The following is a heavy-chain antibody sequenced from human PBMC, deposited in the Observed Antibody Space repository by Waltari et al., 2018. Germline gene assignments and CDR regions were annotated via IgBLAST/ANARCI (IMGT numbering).Heavy chain of an antibody. Sequence: QVQLVQSGAEVKKPGSSVKVSCKASGDPFSRHAISWVRPAPGQGLEGMGGIIPIFGTANYAQKFQGRVTITADESTSTAYMELSSLRSEDTAVYYCARAERSGYDYTSTTWGQGTLVTVSS. V-gene: IGHV1-69*01. CDR1: GDPFSRHA. CDR3: ARAERSGYDYTSTT. CDR2: IIPIFGTA. D-gene: IGHD5-12*01. J-gene: IGHJ5*02.